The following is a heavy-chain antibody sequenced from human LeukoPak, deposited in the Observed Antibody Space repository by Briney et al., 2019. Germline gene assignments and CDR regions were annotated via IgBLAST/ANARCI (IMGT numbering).Heavy chain of an antibody. Sequence: GASVKVSCKASGGTFSSYAISWVRQAPGQGLEWMGGIIPIFGTANYAQKFQGRVTITADKSTSTAYMELSSLRSEDTAVYYCARGPHIVVVTATSPFHYWGQGTLVTVSS. CDR1: GGTFSSYA. CDR3: ARGPHIVVVTATSPFHY. CDR2: IIPIFGTA. D-gene: IGHD2-21*02. J-gene: IGHJ4*02. V-gene: IGHV1-69*06.